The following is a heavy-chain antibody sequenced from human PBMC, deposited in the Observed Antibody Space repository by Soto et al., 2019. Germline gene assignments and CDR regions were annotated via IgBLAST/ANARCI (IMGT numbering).Heavy chain of an antibody. J-gene: IGHJ6*02. Sequence: ASVKVSCKASGYTFTSYYMHRVRQAPGQGLEWMGIINPSGGSTSYAQKFQGRVTMTRDTSTSTVYMELSSLRSEDTAVYYCASGSGTYGMDVWGQGTTVTVSS. CDR1: GYTFTSYY. CDR3: ASGSGTYGMDV. D-gene: IGHD3-10*01. V-gene: IGHV1-46*01. CDR2: INPSGGST.